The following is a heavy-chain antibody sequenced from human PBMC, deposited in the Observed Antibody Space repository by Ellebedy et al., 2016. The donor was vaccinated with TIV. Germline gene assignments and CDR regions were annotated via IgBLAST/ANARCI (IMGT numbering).Heavy chain of an antibody. CDR2: IIPIFGTA. J-gene: IGHJ4*02. CDR1: GGTFSSYA. CDR3: ARGGQNPRSMGAQIDYFDY. Sequence: AASVKVSCKASGGTFSSYAISWVRQAPGQGLEWMGGIIPIFGTANYAQKFQGRVTITADESTSTAYKELSSLRSEDTAVYYCARGGQNPRSMGAQIDYFDYWGQGTLVTVSS. D-gene: IGHD1-26*01. V-gene: IGHV1-69*13.